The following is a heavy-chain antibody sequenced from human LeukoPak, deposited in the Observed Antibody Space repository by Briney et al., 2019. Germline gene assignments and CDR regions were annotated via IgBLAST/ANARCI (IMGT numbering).Heavy chain of an antibody. CDR1: GFTFSSYA. CDR2: ISGSGGST. CDR3: AKDEGNDFWSGYYLDY. J-gene: IGHJ4*02. V-gene: IGHV3-23*01. D-gene: IGHD3-3*01. Sequence: GGSLRLSCAASGFTFSSYAMSWVRQAPGKGLEWVSAISGSGGSTYYADSVKGRITIFRDNSKNMLYMQINSLRAEDAVVFCGAKDEGNDFWSGYYLDYWGQGTLVIVSS.